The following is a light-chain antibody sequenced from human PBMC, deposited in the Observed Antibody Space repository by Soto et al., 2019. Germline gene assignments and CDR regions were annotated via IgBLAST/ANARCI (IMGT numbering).Light chain of an antibody. V-gene: IGKV3-11*01. CDR2: DAS. Sequence: EIVLTQSPATLSLSPGERATLSCRASQSVSSYLAWYQQKPGQAPRLLIYDASNRATGIPARFSGSGSGTDFTLNISSLEPEDFAVYYCQQRSNFPLTFGGGTKVEIK. J-gene: IGKJ4*01. CDR1: QSVSSY. CDR3: QQRSNFPLT.